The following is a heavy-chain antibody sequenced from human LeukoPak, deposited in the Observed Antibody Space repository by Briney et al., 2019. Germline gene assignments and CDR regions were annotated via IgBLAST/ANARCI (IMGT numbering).Heavy chain of an antibody. V-gene: IGHV3-23*01. Sequence: PRGSLRLSCAASGFTFSSYAMSWVRQAPGKGLEWVSAISGSGGSTYYADSVKGRFTISRDNSKNTLYLQMNSLRAEDTAVYYCAKDSVGRAAAGCFDYWGQGTLVTVSS. CDR3: AKDSVGRAAAGCFDY. J-gene: IGHJ4*02. D-gene: IGHD6-13*01. CDR2: ISGSGGST. CDR1: GFTFSSYA.